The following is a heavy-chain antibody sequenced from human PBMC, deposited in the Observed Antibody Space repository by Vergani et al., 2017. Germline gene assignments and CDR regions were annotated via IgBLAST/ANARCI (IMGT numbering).Heavy chain of an antibody. CDR3: ARSPKDIVVVPAATHCDY. CDR1: GGSISSGSYY. CDR2: IYTSGIT. D-gene: IGHD2-2*01. J-gene: IGHJ4*02. Sequence: QVQLQESGPGLVKPSQTLSLTCTVSGGSISSGSYYWSWIRQPAGKGLEWIGRIYTSGITNYNPSLKSRVTISVDTSKNQFSLKLSSVTAADTAVYYCARSPKDIVVVPAATHCDYWGEGSLVTVSS. V-gene: IGHV4-61*02.